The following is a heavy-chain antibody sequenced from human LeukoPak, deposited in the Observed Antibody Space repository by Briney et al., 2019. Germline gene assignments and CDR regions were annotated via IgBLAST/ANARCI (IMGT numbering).Heavy chain of an antibody. CDR1: GFTFSSYA. D-gene: IGHD3-22*01. CDR3: AKLTGYYYDSSGYYYDY. V-gene: IGHV3-23*01. J-gene: IGHJ4*02. Sequence: GGSLRLSCAASGFTFSSYAMSWVRQAPGKGLEWVSAISGSGGSTYYADSVKGRFTISRDNSKNTLYLQMNSLRAEDTAVYYCAKLTGYYYDSSGYYYDYWGQGTLVTVSS. CDR2: ISGSGGST.